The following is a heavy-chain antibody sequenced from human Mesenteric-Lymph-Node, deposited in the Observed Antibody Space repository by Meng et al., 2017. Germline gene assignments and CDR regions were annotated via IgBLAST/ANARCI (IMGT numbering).Heavy chain of an antibody. V-gene: IGHV1-18*01. CDR3: TRDLGGVPGSFFDF. Sequence: QVQLVQSGPEVKKPGASLKVSCKASGYTFTDFGIGWVRQAPGQGLEWMGWISAYNGNRDYAQKFQGRVTMTTDTSTSTTYLELRNLGSDDTAVFYCTRDLGGVPGSFFDFWGQGTLVTVSS. CDR2: ISAYNGNR. D-gene: IGHD6-19*01. CDR1: GYTFTDFG. J-gene: IGHJ4*02.